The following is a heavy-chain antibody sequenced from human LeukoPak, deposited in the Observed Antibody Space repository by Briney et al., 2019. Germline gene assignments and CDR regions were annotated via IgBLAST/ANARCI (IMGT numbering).Heavy chain of an antibody. CDR2: MNPNSGNT. Sequence: ASVKVSCKASGYTFTSYDINWVRQATGQGLEWMGWMNPNSGNTGYAQKFQGRVTVTRNTSISTAYMELSSLRSEDTAVYYCARGARGGIFGVVIYYGMDVWGQGTTVTVSS. CDR3: ARGARGGIFGVVIYYGMDV. D-gene: IGHD3-3*01. J-gene: IGHJ6*02. CDR1: GYTFTSYD. V-gene: IGHV1-8*01.